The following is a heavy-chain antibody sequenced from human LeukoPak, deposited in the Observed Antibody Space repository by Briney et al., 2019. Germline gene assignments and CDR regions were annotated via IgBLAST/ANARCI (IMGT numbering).Heavy chain of an antibody. V-gene: IGHV3-7*01. CDR3: ARGFDGYNGMDV. Sequence: PGGSLRLSCAASGFTFSGYWMSWVRQAPGKGLEWVANVKEDGSEKYYVDSVKGRFTISRDDAKNSLYLQMNSLRAEDTAVYYCARGFDGYNGMDVWGQGTTVIVSS. J-gene: IGHJ6*02. CDR1: GFTFSGYW. CDR2: VKEDGSEK. D-gene: IGHD3-9*01.